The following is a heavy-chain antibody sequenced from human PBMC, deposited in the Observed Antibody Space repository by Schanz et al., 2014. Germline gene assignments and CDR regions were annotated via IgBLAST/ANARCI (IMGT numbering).Heavy chain of an antibody. J-gene: IGHJ3*02. V-gene: IGHV1-18*01. D-gene: IGHD5-18*01. Sequence: QVQLVQSGAEMKKPGASVKVSCKASGYTFISYGIKWVRQAPGQGLEWMGWISAYNGHTDYAQKLQGRVTLTTDTSTSTAYMELRSLRSDDTALYYCTRGGYSYALSAFDIWGQGTMVTVSS. CDR3: TRGGYSYALSAFDI. CDR1: GYTFISYG. CDR2: ISAYNGHT.